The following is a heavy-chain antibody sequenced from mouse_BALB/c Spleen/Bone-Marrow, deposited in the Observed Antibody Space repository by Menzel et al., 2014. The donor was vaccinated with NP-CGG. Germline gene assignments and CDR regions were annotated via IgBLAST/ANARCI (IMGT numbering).Heavy chain of an antibody. J-gene: IGHJ4*01. CDR3: ARSIYYGNHDYYYAMDY. CDR2: INPSSGYT. CDR1: GYTFXSYT. Sequence: VQLQQSGAELARPGASVKMSCKASGYTFXSYTMHWVKQRPGQGLEWIGYINPSSGYTNYNQKFKDKATLTADKSSSTAYMQLSSLTSEDSAVYYFARSIYYGNHDYYYAMDYWGQGTSVTVSS. V-gene: IGHV1-4*01. D-gene: IGHD2-1*01.